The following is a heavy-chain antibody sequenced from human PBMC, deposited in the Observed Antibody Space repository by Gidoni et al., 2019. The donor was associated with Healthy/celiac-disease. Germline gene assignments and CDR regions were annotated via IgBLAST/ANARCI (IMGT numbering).Heavy chain of an antibody. D-gene: IGHD2-21*02. Sequence: QVQLVQSGAEVKKPGASVKVSCKASGYTFTGYYMHWVRQAPGQGLEWMGWINPNSGGTNYAQKFQGRVTMTRDTSISTACMELSRLRSDDTAVYYCARDDCGGDCYSLGFDYWGQGTLVTVSS. CDR3: ARDDCGGDCYSLGFDY. CDR2: INPNSGGT. V-gene: IGHV1-2*02. CDR1: GYTFTGYY. J-gene: IGHJ4*02.